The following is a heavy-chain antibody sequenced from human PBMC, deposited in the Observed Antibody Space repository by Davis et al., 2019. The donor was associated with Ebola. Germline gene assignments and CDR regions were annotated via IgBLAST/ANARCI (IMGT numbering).Heavy chain of an antibody. D-gene: IGHD5-24*01. V-gene: IGHV3-23*01. CDR1: GFTFSSYA. Sequence: PGGSLRLSCAASGFTFSSYAMSWVRQAPGKGLEWVSAISGSGGSTYYADSVKGRFTISRDNSKNTLYLQMNSLRAEDTAVYYCAKDKRKRWLQSSFDYWGQGTLVTVSS. CDR3: AKDKRKRWLQSSFDY. CDR2: ISGSGGST. J-gene: IGHJ4*02.